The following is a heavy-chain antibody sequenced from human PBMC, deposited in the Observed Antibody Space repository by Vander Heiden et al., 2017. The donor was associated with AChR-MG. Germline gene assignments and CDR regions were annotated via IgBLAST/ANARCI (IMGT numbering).Heavy chain of an antibody. D-gene: IGHD3-10*01. V-gene: IGHV3-21*01. J-gene: IGHJ4*02. CDR2: IRSDSRDI. CDR3: AREEEVGELFFEFDS. CDR1: GITLSTST. Sequence: VQLVDSGGGLVKPGGSLRLSCAASGITLSTSTMNWVRQAPGKGLEWVSSIRSDSRDIFYADSVKGRFIVSRDNAKNSLYLQMNGLRAEDTAVYYCAREEEVGELFFEFDSWGQGTLVTVSS.